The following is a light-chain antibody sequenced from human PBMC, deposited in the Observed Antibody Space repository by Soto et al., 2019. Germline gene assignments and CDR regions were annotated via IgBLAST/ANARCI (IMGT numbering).Light chain of an antibody. CDR1: QSISRF. Sequence: DIQMTQSPSSLSASVGDRVTITCRASQSISRFLNWYQLKPGKAPKVLIYAASSLQGGVPLRFSGRGSGTDFSLTISSLQPEDFGTYYCQQTHSIFRTFGGGTKVDIK. CDR2: AAS. CDR3: QQTHSIFRT. J-gene: IGKJ4*01. V-gene: IGKV1-39*01.